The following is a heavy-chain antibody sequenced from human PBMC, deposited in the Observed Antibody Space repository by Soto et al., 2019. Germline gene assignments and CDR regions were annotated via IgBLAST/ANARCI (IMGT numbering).Heavy chain of an antibody. CDR2: INAAYGKT. CDR1: GYTFTSNF. Sequence: ASVKVSCKASGYTFTSNFTHWVRQAPGQRLEWMGWINAAYGKTKYSQKFQGRVTITRDTSASTAYMELSSLRSEDTAVYYCVRLPYDHSSGRYYEADYWGQGTLVTVSS. J-gene: IGHJ4*02. CDR3: VRLPYDHSSGRYYEADY. D-gene: IGHD3-10*01. V-gene: IGHV1-3*01.